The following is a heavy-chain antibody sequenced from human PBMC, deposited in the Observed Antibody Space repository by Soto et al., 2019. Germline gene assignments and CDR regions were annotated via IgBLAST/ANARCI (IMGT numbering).Heavy chain of an antibody. CDR3: ARSQGSSTSLEIYYYYYYGMDV. CDR2: LIPISGTA. D-gene: IGHD2-2*01. V-gene: IGHV1-69*01. CDR1: GGTFSSYA. J-gene: IGHJ6*02. Sequence: VQLVQSGAEVKKPGSSVQVSCKASGGTFSSYAISWVRQAPGQGLEWMGGLIPISGTANYAQKLQGRVTITADESTSIANMELSSLKSEDTAVYYCARSQGSSTSLEIYYYYYYGMDVWGQGTTVTVSS.